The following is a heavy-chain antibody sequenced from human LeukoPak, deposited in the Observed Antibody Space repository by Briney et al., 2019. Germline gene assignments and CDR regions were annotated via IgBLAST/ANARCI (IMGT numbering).Heavy chain of an antibody. V-gene: IGHV1-2*02. CDR3: ARGRYSGRYFDY. D-gene: IGHD5-18*01. CDR2: INPNSSGT. J-gene: IGHJ4*02. Sequence: ASVKVSCKASGYTFTGYYMHWVRQAPGQGLEWMGWINPNSSGTNYAQKFQGRVTMTRDTSISTAYMELSRLRSDDTAVYYCARGRYSGRYFDYWGQGTLVTVSS. CDR1: GYTFTGYY.